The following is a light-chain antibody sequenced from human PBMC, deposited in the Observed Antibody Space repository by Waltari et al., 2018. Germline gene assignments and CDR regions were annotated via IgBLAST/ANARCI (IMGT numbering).Light chain of an antibody. CDR3: SSDAVSNNFYD. J-gene: IGLJ1*01. V-gene: IGLV2-8*01. CDR2: EVS. CDR1: GHAGS. Sequence: QSALTQPPSASGSPGQSVTISCTGTGHAGSVSWYQQLPGKAPKLLLYEVSKRPSGVPDRVSGSKSGNTASLSVSGLQAEDEGDYYCSSDAVSNNFYDFGSGTKVTVL.